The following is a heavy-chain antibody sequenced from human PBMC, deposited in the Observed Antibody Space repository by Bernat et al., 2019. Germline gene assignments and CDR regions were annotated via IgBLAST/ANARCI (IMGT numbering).Heavy chain of an antibody. V-gene: IGHV3-21*01. CDR2: ISSSSSYI. CDR1: GFTFSSYS. Sequence: EVQLVESGGGLVKPGGSLRLSCAASGFTFSSYSMNWVRQAPGKGLEWVSSISSSSSYIYYADSVKGRFTISRDNAKNSLYLQMNSLRAEDTAVYYWGGGGGYRAPYYFGYDGWGQGTTGPVS. D-gene: IGHD5-12*01. CDR3: GGGGGYRAPYYFGYDG. J-gene: IGHJ6*02.